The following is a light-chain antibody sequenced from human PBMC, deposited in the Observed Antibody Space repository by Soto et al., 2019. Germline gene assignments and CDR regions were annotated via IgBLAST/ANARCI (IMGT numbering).Light chain of an antibody. J-gene: IGKJ1*01. CDR2: GAS. CDR1: QSFSSI. CDR3: QKYNSARWT. V-gene: IGKV3-15*01. Sequence: IVMTQSPATLSVSRGERATLSCRASQSFSSILAWYQHKPGQAPSLLIYGASTRATGIPARFSGSGSGTDFTLTISSRQPEDVATYYCQKYNSARWTFGQGTKVDIK.